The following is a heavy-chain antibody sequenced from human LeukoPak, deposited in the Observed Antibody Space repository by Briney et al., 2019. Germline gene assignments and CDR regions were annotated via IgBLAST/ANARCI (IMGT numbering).Heavy chain of an antibody. Sequence: PGGSLRLSCAASGFTFSSYAMSWLRQAPGKGLEGVSAISGSGGSTYYADSVKGRFTISRDNSKNTLYLQMNSLRAEDTAVYYCAKDPSMIVVVIPDYWGQGTLVTVSS. J-gene: IGHJ4*02. CDR1: GFTFSSYA. V-gene: IGHV3-23*01. D-gene: IGHD3-22*01. CDR3: AKDPSMIVVVIPDY. CDR2: ISGSGGST.